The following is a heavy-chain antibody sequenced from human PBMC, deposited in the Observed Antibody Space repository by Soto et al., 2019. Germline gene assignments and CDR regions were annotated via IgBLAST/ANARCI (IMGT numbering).Heavy chain of an antibody. CDR3: ARANSSTWYKLEYKWFDP. CDR1: GGSINDYY. J-gene: IGHJ5*02. D-gene: IGHD6-13*01. V-gene: IGHV4-59*01. Sequence: PSEPLCLTCTVSGGSINDYYWSWIRQTPGKGLEWVGFMYYSETTKYNPSLKGRVNMSLDTSKNQVSLHLQSVTAADTAVYYCARANSSTWYKLEYKWFDPWGQGTQVTVSS. CDR2: MYYSETT.